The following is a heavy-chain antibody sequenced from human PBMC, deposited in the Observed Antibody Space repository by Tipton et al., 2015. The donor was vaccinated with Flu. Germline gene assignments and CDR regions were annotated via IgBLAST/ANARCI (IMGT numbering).Heavy chain of an antibody. CDR2: IYYSGST. CDR1: GGSISSSSYY. CDR3: AREELLWFGERGGYYYYGMDV. Sequence: LRLSCTVSGGSISSSSYYWGWIRQPPGKGLEWIGSIYYSGSTYYNPSLKSRVTISVDTSKNQFSLKLSSVTAADTAVYYCAREELLWFGERGGYYYYGMDVWGQGTTVTVSS. V-gene: IGHV4-39*07. D-gene: IGHD3-10*01. J-gene: IGHJ6*02.